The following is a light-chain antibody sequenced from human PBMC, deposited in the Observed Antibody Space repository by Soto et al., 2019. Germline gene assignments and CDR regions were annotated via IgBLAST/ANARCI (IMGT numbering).Light chain of an antibody. CDR3: QQLNSYPIT. CDR1: QGIISF. J-gene: IGKJ5*01. CDR2: AAS. Sequence: IHLTQSPSSLSASVGDSVTITFLAIQGIISFLAWYQQKPGKAPKLLIYAASTLQSGVPSRFSGSGSGTDFTLTISSLQPEDFATYFCQQLNSYPITFGQGTRLEIK. V-gene: IGKV1-9*01.